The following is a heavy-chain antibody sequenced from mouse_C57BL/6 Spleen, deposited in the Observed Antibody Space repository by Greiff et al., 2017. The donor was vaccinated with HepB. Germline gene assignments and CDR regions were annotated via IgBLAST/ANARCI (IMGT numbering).Heavy chain of an antibody. D-gene: IGHD1-1*01. Sequence: QVQLQQPGAELVRPGSSVKLSCKASGYTFTSYWMHWVKQRPIQGLEWIGNIDPSDSETHYNQKFKDKATLTVDKSSSTAYMQLSSLTSEDSAVYYCAKGSYYGSSYLYFDYWGQGTTLTVSS. CDR3: AKGSYYGSSYLYFDY. CDR2: IDPSDSET. V-gene: IGHV1-52*01. CDR1: GYTFTSYW. J-gene: IGHJ2*01.